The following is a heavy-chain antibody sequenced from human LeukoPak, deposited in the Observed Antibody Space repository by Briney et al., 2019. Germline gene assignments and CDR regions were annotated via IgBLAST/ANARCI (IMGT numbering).Heavy chain of an antibody. V-gene: IGHV3-7*01. D-gene: IGHD3-3*01. CDR2: IKEDGGEK. CDR3: ARGYILEWFKNWFDP. Sequence: GGSLRLSCAASGFTFSNYWMTWVRQAPGKGLEWVAHIKEDGGEKHYVDPVKGRFTISRDNAKNSLYLQMNSLRAEDTAVYYCARGYILEWFKNWFDPWGQGTLVTVSS. J-gene: IGHJ5*02. CDR1: GFTFSNYW.